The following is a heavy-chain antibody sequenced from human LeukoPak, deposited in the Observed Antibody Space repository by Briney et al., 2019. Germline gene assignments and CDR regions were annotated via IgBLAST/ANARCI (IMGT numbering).Heavy chain of an antibody. D-gene: IGHD1-1*01. CDR1: GFTFNSYT. CDR2: IRSNSRGI. CDR3: ARDGASIDDQYYGLDV. J-gene: IGHJ6*02. V-gene: IGHV3-21*06. Sequence: GGSLRLSCAASGFTFNSYTMIWVRQAPGKGLESVSSIRSNSRGINYADSVKGRFTISRDNDKNTVFLEMNSLRAEDTAVYYCARDGASIDDQYYGLDVWGQGTTVTVSS.